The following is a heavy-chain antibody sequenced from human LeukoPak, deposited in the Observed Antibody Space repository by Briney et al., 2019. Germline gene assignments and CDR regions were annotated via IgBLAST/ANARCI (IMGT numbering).Heavy chain of an antibody. CDR2: ISSSSSYI. V-gene: IGHV3-21*01. Sequence: GGSLRLSCAASGFTFSSYSMNWVRQAPGKGLEWVSSISSSSSYIYYADSVKGRFTISRDNAKNSLYLQMNSLRAEDTAVYYCARDVLRGCSGYDRHDYWGQGTLVTVSS. J-gene: IGHJ4*02. D-gene: IGHD5-12*01. CDR3: ARDVLRGCSGYDRHDY. CDR1: GFTFSSYS.